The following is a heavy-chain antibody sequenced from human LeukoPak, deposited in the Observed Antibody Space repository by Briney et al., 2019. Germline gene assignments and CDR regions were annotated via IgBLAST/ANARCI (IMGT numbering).Heavy chain of an antibody. D-gene: IGHD3-22*01. Sequence: PSETLSLTCTVSGGSISSYYWSWIRQPAGKGLEWIGRIYTSGSTNYNPSLKSRVTMSVDTSKNQFSLKLSSVTAADTAVYYCARDPPYYYDSSGYVRDWFDPWGQGTLVTVSS. CDR3: ARDPPYYYDSSGYVRDWFDP. V-gene: IGHV4-4*07. CDR2: IYTSGST. J-gene: IGHJ5*02. CDR1: GGSISSYY.